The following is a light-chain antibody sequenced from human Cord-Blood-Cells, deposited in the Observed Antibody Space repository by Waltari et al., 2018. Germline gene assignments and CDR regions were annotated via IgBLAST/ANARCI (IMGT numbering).Light chain of an antibody. CDR1: SSNIGRNY. Sequence: QPPSASGTPGQRVTISCSGSSSNIGRNYVYWYQQLPGTAPKLLIYRNNQRPSGVPDRFSGSKSGTSASLAISGLRSEDEADYYCAAWDDSLSGRVFGGGTKLTVL. J-gene: IGLJ2*01. CDR2: RNN. V-gene: IGLV1-47*01. CDR3: AAWDDSLSGRV.